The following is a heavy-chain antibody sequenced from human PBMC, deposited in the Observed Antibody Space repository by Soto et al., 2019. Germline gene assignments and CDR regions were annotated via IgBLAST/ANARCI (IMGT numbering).Heavy chain of an antibody. CDR3: AKDAVARNEDWDWFDC. CDR2: IHGSGAGT. Sequence: EVQLLESGGGLVQPGGSLRLSCAASGFTFSDYAMNWVRQAPGKGLEWVAAIHGSGAGTYYADSVKGRFTVSRDDSRGTLYRQMSSLRVDDTAIYYCAKDAVARNEDWDWFDCWGQGTLVTVAS. V-gene: IGHV3-23*01. D-gene: IGHD6-19*01. CDR1: GFTFSDYA. J-gene: IGHJ5*01.